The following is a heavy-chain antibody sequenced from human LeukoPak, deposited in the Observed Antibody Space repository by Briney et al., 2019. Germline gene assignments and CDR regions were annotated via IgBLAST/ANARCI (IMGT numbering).Heavy chain of an antibody. V-gene: IGHV4-39*07. J-gene: IGHJ4*02. CDR2: IYHSGST. CDR1: GDSIRSRNYY. Sequence: SETLSLTCSGSGDSIRSRNYYWGWIRQPPGKGLEWIGEIYHSGSTNYNPSLKSRVTISVDKSKNQFSLKLSSVTAADTAVYYCARSGRRIMVRGAPIDYWGQGTLVTVSS. D-gene: IGHD3-10*01. CDR3: ARSGRRIMVRGAPIDY.